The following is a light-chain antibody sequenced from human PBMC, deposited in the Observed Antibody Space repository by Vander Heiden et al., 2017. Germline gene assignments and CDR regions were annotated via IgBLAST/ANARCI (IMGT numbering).Light chain of an antibody. CDR1: QSISNY. Sequence: ASVGDRVTITCRASQSISNYLAWYQQKPGKVPKLLIYAASTLQSGVPSRFSGSGSGTDFTLTISSLQPEDVATYYCQKYYSAPLTFGPGTKVDI. CDR3: QKYYSAPLT. V-gene: IGKV1-27*01. CDR2: AAS. J-gene: IGKJ3*01.